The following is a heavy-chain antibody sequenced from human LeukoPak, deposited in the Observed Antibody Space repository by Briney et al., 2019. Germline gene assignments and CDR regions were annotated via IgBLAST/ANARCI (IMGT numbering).Heavy chain of an antibody. CDR1: GYTFTSYY. V-gene: IGHV1-46*01. CDR2: INPSGGST. D-gene: IGHD3/OR15-3a*01. J-gene: IGHJ4*02. CDR3: VREALGLMIFVY. Sequence: ASVKVSYKPSGYTFTSYYMHWMRQAPGQGLEWMGIINPSGGSTSYAQKFQGRVTMTRDMSTSTVYMELNSLRSEDTAVYYCVREALGLMIFVYWGQGTLVTVSS.